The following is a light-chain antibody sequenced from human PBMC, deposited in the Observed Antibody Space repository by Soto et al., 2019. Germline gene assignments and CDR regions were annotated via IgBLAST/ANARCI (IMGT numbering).Light chain of an antibody. CDR1: SSDVAIYNH. CDR3: CFLGGNSYV. J-gene: IGLJ1*01. Sequence: QSALTQPASVSGSRGQSITISCTGTSSDVAIYNHVSWYQHHPGKAPKLIIYELTNRPSGVPDRFSGSRSGSTASLTISGSQAEEDADFYSCFLGGNSYVFGTGTRSPS. V-gene: IGLV2-14*01. CDR2: ELT.